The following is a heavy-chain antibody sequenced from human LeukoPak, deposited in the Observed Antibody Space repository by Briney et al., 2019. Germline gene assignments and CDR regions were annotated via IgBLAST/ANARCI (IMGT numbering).Heavy chain of an antibody. Sequence: SVKVSCKASGGTFSSYAISWVRQAPGQGLEWMGGIIPIFGTANYAQKFQGRVTITADESTSTAYMELSSLRSEVTAVYYCARDRSSGWYGDAFDIWGQGTMVTVSS. CDR1: GGTFSSYA. V-gene: IGHV1-69*13. CDR2: IIPIFGTA. J-gene: IGHJ3*02. D-gene: IGHD6-19*01. CDR3: ARDRSSGWYGDAFDI.